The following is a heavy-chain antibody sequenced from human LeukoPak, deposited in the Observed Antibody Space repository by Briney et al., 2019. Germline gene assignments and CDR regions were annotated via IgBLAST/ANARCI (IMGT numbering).Heavy chain of an antibody. CDR2: IYTSGST. CDR3: ARELGAYYYDSSGAFDY. CDR1: GGSISSGSYY. Sequence: SQTLSLTCTVSGGSISSGSYYWSWIRQPAGKGLEWIGRIYTSGSTNYNPSLKSRVTISVDTSKNQFSLKLSSVTAADTAVYYCARELGAYYYDSSGAFDYWGQGTLVTVSS. D-gene: IGHD3-22*01. V-gene: IGHV4-61*02. J-gene: IGHJ4*02.